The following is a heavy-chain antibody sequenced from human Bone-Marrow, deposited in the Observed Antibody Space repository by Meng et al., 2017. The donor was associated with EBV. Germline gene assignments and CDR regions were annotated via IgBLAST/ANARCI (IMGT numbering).Heavy chain of an antibody. CDR3: ARGRNYYGSGSYYIGFDP. Sequence: QVQRVQSGAEVKKPGASGKVSCKASGYTFTSNDINWVRQATGQGLEWMGWMNPNSGNTGYAQKFQGRVTMTRNTSISTAYMELSSLRSEDTAVYYCARGRNYYGSGSYYIGFDPWGQGTLVTVSS. CDR2: MNPNSGNT. CDR1: GYTFTSND. V-gene: IGHV1-8*01. J-gene: IGHJ5*02. D-gene: IGHD3-10*01.